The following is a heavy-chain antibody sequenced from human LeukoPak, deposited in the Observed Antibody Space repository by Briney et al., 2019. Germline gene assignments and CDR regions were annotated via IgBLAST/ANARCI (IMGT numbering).Heavy chain of an antibody. J-gene: IGHJ4*02. V-gene: IGHV3-64*01. Sequence: PGGSLRLSGAASGFTFSSYAMHWVRQAPGKGLEYVSAISSNGGSTYYANSVKGRFTISRDNSKNKLYLQMGSLRAEDMAVYYCARGPSYCGGECYPPHFDYWGQGTLVTVSS. CDR1: GFTFSSYA. D-gene: IGHD2-21*01. CDR3: ARGPSYCGGECYPPHFDY. CDR2: ISSNGGST.